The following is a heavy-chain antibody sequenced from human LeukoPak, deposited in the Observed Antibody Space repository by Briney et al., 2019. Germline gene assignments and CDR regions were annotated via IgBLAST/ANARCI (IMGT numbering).Heavy chain of an antibody. Sequence: SETLSLTSTVSGGSVSSGSYYWSWIRQPPGKGLEWIGHIYGSGSTNYNPSLKSRVTLSVDTSKNQFSLKLSSVTAADTAVYYCAREGTSGTHLNWFDPWGQGTLVTVSS. D-gene: IGHD1-1*01. J-gene: IGHJ5*02. V-gene: IGHV4-61*01. CDR2: IYGSGST. CDR3: AREGTSGTHLNWFDP. CDR1: GGSVSSGSYY.